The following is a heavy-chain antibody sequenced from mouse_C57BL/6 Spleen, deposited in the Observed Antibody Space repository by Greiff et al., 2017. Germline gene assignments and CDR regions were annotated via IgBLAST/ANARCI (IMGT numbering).Heavy chain of an antibody. V-gene: IGHV2-5*01. CDR2: IWRGGST. CDR3: AKNDYYGSSPSFAY. Sequence: VQLQESGPGLVQPSQSLSITCTVSGFSLTSYGVHWVRQSPGKGLEWLGVIWRGGSTDYNAAVMSRLSITKDNSKSQVFFKMNSLQADDTAIYYCAKNDYYGSSPSFAYWGQGTLVTVSA. D-gene: IGHD1-1*01. J-gene: IGHJ3*01. CDR1: GFSLTSYG.